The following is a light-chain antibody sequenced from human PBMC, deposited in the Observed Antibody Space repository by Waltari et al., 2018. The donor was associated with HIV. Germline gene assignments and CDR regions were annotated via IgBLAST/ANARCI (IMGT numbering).Light chain of an antibody. CDR1: SPNIGIMS. Sequence: QSVLTQPPSASGTPGQRVTISCSGSSPNIGIMSVTWYQQFPGTAPKLLIYTNNQRPSGVPKRFSASKSGTSASLAISRLQSEDEADYYCEAWDDSLNGVVFGGGTKLTVL. CDR3: EAWDDSLNGVV. V-gene: IGLV1-44*01. CDR2: TNN. J-gene: IGLJ2*01.